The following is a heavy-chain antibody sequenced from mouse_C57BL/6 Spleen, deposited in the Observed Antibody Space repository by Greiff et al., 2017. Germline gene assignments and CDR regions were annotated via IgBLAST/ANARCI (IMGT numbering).Heavy chain of an antibody. CDR1: GYAFSSSW. CDR2: IYPGDGDT. J-gene: IGHJ3*01. CDR3: AREGPYDGYYGAY. Sequence: VQLQQSGPELVKPGASVKISCKASGYAFSSSWMNWVKQRPGKGLEWIGRIYPGDGDTNYNGKFKGKATLTADKSSSTAYMQLSSLTSEDSAVYFCAREGPYDGYYGAYWGQGTLVTVSA. D-gene: IGHD2-3*01. V-gene: IGHV1-82*01.